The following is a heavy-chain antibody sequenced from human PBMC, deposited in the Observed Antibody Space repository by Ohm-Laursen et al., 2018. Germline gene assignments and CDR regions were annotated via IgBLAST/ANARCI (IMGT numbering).Heavy chain of an antibody. CDR2: ISHDGSEQ. V-gene: IGHV3-30*03. J-gene: IGHJ4*02. CDR1: GFTFSRYG. D-gene: IGHD4-17*01. Sequence: SLRLSCSASGFTFSRYGLHWVRQAPGKGLEWVALISHDGSEQHYGDSVKGRFTLSRDDSKNTLYLQMNSLRAEDTAVYYCARETATTGADFWGQGTLVTVSS. CDR3: ARETATTGADF.